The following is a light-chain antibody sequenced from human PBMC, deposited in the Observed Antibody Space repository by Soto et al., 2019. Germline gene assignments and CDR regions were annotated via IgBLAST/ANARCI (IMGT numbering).Light chain of an antibody. CDR1: QGISSY. V-gene: IGKV1-9*01. Sequence: DIQMTQSPSSVSASAGDRVTITCRASQGISSYLAWYQQKPGKAPKLLIYAASTLQSGVPSRFSGSGSGTEFTLTISSLQPEDSATYYCQQLNSYPLTFGGGTKVDIK. J-gene: IGKJ4*01. CDR3: QQLNSYPLT. CDR2: AAS.